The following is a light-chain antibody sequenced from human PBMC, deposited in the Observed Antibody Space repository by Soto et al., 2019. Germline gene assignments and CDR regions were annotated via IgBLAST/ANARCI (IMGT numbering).Light chain of an antibody. CDR1: QTISSW. CDR2: KAS. CDR3: QHYNSYSEA. Sequence: DIQMTQSPSTLSGSVGDRVTITCRASQTISSWLAWYQQKPGKAPTLLTYKASTLKSGVPSRFSGSGSGTEFTLTISSLQPDDFATYYGQHYNSYSEAFGQGTKVELK. V-gene: IGKV1-5*03. J-gene: IGKJ1*01.